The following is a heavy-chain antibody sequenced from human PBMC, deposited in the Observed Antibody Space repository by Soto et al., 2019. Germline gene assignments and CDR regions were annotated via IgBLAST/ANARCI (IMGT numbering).Heavy chain of an antibody. CDR1: GGSITSDGSY. J-gene: IGHJ3*01. CDR2: IYHSGST. CDR3: ARHLYAENDAFGV. D-gene: IGHD2-2*01. Sequence: PSETLSLTCTVSGGSITSDGSYWGWIRQPPGEGLEWIGTIYHSGSTFYNPSLNSRVTISVDTSKNQFSLRLRSVTAADTSLYYCARHLYAENDAFGVWGQGTTVTVSS. V-gene: IGHV4-39*01.